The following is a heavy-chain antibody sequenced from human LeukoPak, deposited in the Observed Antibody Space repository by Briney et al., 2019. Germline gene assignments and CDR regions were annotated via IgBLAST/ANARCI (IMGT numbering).Heavy chain of an antibody. CDR3: ARAGGVYERSSWYLDWFDP. J-gene: IGHJ5*02. V-gene: IGHV4-59*01. D-gene: IGHD6-13*01. Sequence: SETLSLTCTVSGVSISSYYWSWIRQPPGKGLEWIGYIYYSGSTNYNPSLKSRVTISVDTSKNQFSLKLSSVTAADTAVYYCARAGGVYERSSWYLDWFDPWGQGTLVTVSS. CDR2: IYYSGST. CDR1: GVSISSYY.